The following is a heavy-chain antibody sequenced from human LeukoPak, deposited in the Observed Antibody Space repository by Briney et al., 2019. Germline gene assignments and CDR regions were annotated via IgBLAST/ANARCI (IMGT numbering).Heavy chain of an antibody. V-gene: IGHV3-43*02. Sequence: PGGSLRLSCAASGFIVDNYAMYWVRQAPGKGLEWVSPIGGDGGSTYYADSVKGRFTISRDNTKNSLFLPMNSLRTEDTALYYCAKDILAEQWHDAFDIWGQGTMVTVSS. CDR2: IGGDGGST. CDR1: GFIVDNYA. D-gene: IGHD6-19*01. J-gene: IGHJ3*02. CDR3: AKDILAEQWHDAFDI.